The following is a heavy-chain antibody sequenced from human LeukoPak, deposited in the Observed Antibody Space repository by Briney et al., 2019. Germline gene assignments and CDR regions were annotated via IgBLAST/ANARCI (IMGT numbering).Heavy chain of an antibody. D-gene: IGHD3-9*01. J-gene: IGHJ4*02. V-gene: IGHV3-30*03. Sequence: PGGSLRLSCAASGFTFSSYGMHWVRQAPGKGLEWVAVISYDGSNKYYADSVKGRFTISRDNSKNTLYLQMNSLRAEDTAVYYCATTVDWRGDYWGQGTLVTVSS. CDR1: GFTFSSYG. CDR2: ISYDGSNK. CDR3: ATTVDWRGDY.